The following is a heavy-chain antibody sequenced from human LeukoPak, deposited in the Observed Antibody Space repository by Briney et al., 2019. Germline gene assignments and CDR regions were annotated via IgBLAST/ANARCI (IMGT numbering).Heavy chain of an antibody. CDR1: GGSISSGSYY. V-gene: IGHV4-61*01. J-gene: IGHJ3*02. CDR2: IYYSGST. Sequence: PSETLSLTCTVSGGSISSGSYYWSWIRQPPGKGLEWIGYIYYSGSTNYNPSLKSRVTISVDTSKNQFSLKLSSVTAADTAVYYCARDQSYYDILTGYGAFDIWGQGTMVTVSS. CDR3: ARDQSYYDILTGYGAFDI. D-gene: IGHD3-9*01.